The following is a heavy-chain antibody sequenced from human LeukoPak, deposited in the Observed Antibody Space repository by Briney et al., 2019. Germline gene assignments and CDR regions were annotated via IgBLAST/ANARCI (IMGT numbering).Heavy chain of an antibody. J-gene: IGHJ4*02. D-gene: IGHD5-24*01. Sequence: SETLSLTCTVSGGSISSGSYCWSWIRQPAGKGLEWIGRIYTSGSTNYNPSLKSRVTISVDTSKNQFSLKLSSVTAADTAVYYCARGGLRDGYNWDYWGQGTLVTVSS. CDR1: GGSISSGSYC. V-gene: IGHV4-61*02. CDR3: ARGGLRDGYNWDY. CDR2: IYTSGST.